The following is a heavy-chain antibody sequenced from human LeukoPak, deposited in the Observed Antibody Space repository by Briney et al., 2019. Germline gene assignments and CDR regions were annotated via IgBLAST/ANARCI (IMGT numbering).Heavy chain of an antibody. CDR1: GFTLSSYS. Sequence: GGSLRLSCAASGFTLSSYSMKWVRQAPGKGLEWVSSISSSSIYIYYADSVKGRFTISRDNAKNSLYLQMNSLRAEDTAVYYCASAPYYYMDVWGKGTTVTIPS. J-gene: IGHJ6*03. CDR3: ASAPYYYMDV. V-gene: IGHV3-21*01. CDR2: ISSSSIYI.